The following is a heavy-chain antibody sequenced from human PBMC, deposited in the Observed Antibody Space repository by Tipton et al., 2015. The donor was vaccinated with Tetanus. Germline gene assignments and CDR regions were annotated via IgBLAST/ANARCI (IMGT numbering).Heavy chain of an antibody. V-gene: IGHV4-59*08. J-gene: IGHJ4*02. D-gene: IGHD3-9*01. CDR3: ARHAGAGATIWGTDY. CDR1: GGSINNYY. Sequence: LRLSCTASGGSINNYYWSWIRQPPGKGLEWIGYISYSGSTNSNPSLKSRVTISVDASKNQFSLELTSVTAAGTAVYYCARHAGAGATIWGTDYWGQGTLVTVSS. CDR2: ISYSGST.